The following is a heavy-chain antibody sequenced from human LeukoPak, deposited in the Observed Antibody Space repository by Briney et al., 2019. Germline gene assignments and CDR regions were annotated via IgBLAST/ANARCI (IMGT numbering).Heavy chain of an antibody. CDR1: GFTFSSYS. CDR2: ISSSSSYI. Sequence: GGSLRLSCAASGFTFSSYSMNWVRQAPGKGLEWVSSISSSSSYIYYADSVKGRFTISRDNAKNSLYLQMNSLRAEDTAVYYCASEEVRGCYFDYWGQGTLVTVSS. CDR3: ASEEVRGCYFDY. V-gene: IGHV3-21*01. D-gene: IGHD3-10*01. J-gene: IGHJ4*02.